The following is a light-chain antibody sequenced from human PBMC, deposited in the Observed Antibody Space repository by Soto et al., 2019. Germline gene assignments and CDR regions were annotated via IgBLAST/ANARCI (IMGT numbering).Light chain of an antibody. J-gene: IGKJ2*01. CDR1: QSVGSN. CDR2: GAS. V-gene: IGKV3-15*01. Sequence: EIVMTQSPATLSVSPGERASLSCRASQSVGSNLAWYQQTAGQAPRLLIYGASTRATGIPARFSGSGSGTEFTLTLSSLQSEDFAVYSCQQYTNCPYTFGQGTKLEIK. CDR3: QQYTNCPYT.